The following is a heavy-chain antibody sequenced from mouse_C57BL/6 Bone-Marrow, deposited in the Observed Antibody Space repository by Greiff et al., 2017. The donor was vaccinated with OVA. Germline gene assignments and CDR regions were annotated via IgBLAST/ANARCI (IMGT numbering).Heavy chain of an antibody. J-gene: IGHJ4*01. CDR1: GYTFTSYW. D-gene: IGHD1-1*01. Sequence: QVQLQQSGAELVKPGASVKLSCKASGYTFTSYWMHWVKQRPGQGLEWIGMIHPNSGSTNYNEKFKSKATLTVDKSSSTAYMQLSSLTSEDSAVYYCARSLYYYGSSPYAMDYWGQGTSVTVSS. V-gene: IGHV1-64*01. CDR3: ARSLYYYGSSPYAMDY. CDR2: IHPNSGST.